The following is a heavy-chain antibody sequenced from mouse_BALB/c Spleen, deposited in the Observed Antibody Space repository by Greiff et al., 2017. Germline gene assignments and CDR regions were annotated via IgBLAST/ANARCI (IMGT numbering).Heavy chain of an antibody. J-gene: IGHJ3*01. Sequence: DVHLVESGGGLVKPGGSLKLSCAASGFTFSDYYMYWVRQTPEKRLEWVATISDGGSYTYYPDSVKGRFTISRDNAKNNLYLQMSSLKSEDTAMYYCARDEGYRYAWFAYWGQGTLVTVSA. CDR2: ISDGGSYT. CDR3: ARDEGYRYAWFAY. CDR1: GFTFSDYY. D-gene: IGHD2-14*01. V-gene: IGHV5-4*02.